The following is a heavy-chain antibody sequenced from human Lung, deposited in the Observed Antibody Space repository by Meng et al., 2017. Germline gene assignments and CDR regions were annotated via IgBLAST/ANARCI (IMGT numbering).Heavy chain of an antibody. CDR1: GGSFSDYY. CDR3: ARGPTTMAHDFDY. CDR2: INHSGST. J-gene: IGHJ4*02. Sequence: QVPLQQGGAGLLKPSEPLSLTCVVSGGSFSDYYWSWIRQPPGKGLEWIGEINHSGSTNYNPSLESRATISVDTSQNNLSLKLSSVTAADSAVYYCARGPTTMAHDFDYWGQGTLVTVSS. V-gene: IGHV4-34*01. D-gene: IGHD4-11*01.